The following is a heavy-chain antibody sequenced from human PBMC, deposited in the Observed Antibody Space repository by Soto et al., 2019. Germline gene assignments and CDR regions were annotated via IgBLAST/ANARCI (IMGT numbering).Heavy chain of an antibody. CDR2: IYYSGST. CDR3: ARRLIRGGHFDY. J-gene: IGHJ4*02. V-gene: IGHV4-39*01. Sequence: SETLSLTCTVSGGSISSSSYYWGWIRQPPGKGLEWIGSIYYSGSTYYNPSLKSRVTISVDTSKNQFSLNLTSVTAADTAVYYCARRLIRGGHFDYWGQGTLVTVSS. D-gene: IGHD2-15*01. CDR1: GGSISSSSYY.